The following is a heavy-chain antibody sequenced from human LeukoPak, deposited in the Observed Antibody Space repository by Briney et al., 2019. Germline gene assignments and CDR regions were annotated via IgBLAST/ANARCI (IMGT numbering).Heavy chain of an antibody. J-gene: IGHJ5*01. CDR1: GFTFSSSTFGSYT. V-gene: IGHV3-48*04. Sequence: GGSLRLSCATSGFTFSSSTFGSYTMNWVRQAPGKGLGWVSHISHTGDIQYADSVKGRFTISRDNSKNSQYLPMTSLRAEDTAVYYCARSSGSYRPFDSWGPGILVTVSS. CDR3: ARSSGSYRPFDS. D-gene: IGHD3-22*01. CDR2: ISHTGDIQ.